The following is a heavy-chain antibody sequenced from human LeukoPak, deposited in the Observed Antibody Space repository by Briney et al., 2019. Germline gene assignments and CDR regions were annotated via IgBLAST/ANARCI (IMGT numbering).Heavy chain of an antibody. Sequence: GGSLRLSCVASGFTVSRNYINWVRQAPGKGLEWVSVIYSGGTTYYADSVKGRFTASRDNSKNTVYLQTNRLRAEDTAVYYCARGDEYPSGWYYFDYWSQGTLVTVSS. CDR3: ARGDEYPSGWYYFDY. D-gene: IGHD6-19*01. V-gene: IGHV3-53*01. J-gene: IGHJ4*02. CDR2: IYSGGTT. CDR1: GFTVSRNY.